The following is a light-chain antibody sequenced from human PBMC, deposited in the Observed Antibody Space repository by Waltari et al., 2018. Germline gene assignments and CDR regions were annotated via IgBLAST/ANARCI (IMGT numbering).Light chain of an antibody. CDR2: NTY. CDR3: QNYVRLPAT. Sequence: EIVLTQSPGTLSLSPGERATLSCRASQSVARALASYQHKPGQPPRLPSYNTYTRATGVPDRVSCGGSGTDFSLTISRLEPEDFAVYYCQNYVRLPATFGQGTKVEIK. CDR1: QSVARA. V-gene: IGKV3-20*01. J-gene: IGKJ1*01.